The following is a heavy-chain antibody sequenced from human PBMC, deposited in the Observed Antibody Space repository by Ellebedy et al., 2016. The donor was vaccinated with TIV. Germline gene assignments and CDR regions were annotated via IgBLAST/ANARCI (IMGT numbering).Heavy chain of an antibody. D-gene: IGHD6-19*01. Sequence: MPSETLSLTCAISGDSVSNKYATWNWIRQSPSRGLEWLGRAYYRSTWIYDYAVSVKGRITINPDTSNNQLSLHLNSVTPDDPAVYYCAGFRGEAVAGNWFDPWGQGTLVTVSS. J-gene: IGHJ5*02. CDR1: GDSVSNKYAT. CDR2: AYYRSTWIY. CDR3: AGFRGEAVAGNWFDP. V-gene: IGHV6-1*01.